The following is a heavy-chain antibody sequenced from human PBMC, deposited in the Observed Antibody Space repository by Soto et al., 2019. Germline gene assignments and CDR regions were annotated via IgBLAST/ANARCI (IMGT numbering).Heavy chain of an antibody. V-gene: IGHV3-21*01. CDR1: GFTFSSYS. J-gene: IGHJ6*02. D-gene: IGHD2-2*01. CDR3: ARDPLGYYSSTSCSVRYGMDV. CDR2: ISSSSYI. Sequence: LRLSCAASGFTFSSYSMNWVRQAPGKGLEWVSSISSSSYIYYAYSVKGRFTISRDNAKNSPYLQMNSLRAEDTAVYYCARDPLGYYSSTSCSVRYGMDVWGQGTTVTVSS.